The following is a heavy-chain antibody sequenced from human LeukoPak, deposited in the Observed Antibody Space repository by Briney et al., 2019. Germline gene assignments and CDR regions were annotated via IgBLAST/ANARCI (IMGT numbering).Heavy chain of an antibody. V-gene: IGHV4-34*01. D-gene: IGHD2-2*01. CDR3: ARVSVVPAAFDY. CDR1: GGSFSGYY. Sequence: PSETLSLTCAVYGGSFSGYYWSWIRQPPGKGLEWIGEINHSGSTNYNPSLKNRVTISVDTSKNQFSLKLSSVTAADTAVYYCARVSVVPAAFDYWGQGTLVTVSS. J-gene: IGHJ4*02. CDR2: INHSGST.